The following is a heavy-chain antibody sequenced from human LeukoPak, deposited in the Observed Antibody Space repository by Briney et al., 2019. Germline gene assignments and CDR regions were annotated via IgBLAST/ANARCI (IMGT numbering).Heavy chain of an antibody. V-gene: IGHV1-8*03. D-gene: IGHD6-13*01. Sequence: GASVNVSSKASVYTFILYDINWVRQAPGQGLEWMGWMNPNSGDTGFAQKFQGRVTITWNTSISTAYMELSSLTSKDTAVYYCARGPTYSSGWYYFDYWGQGTLVTVSS. J-gene: IGHJ4*02. CDR1: VYTFILYD. CDR3: ARGPTYSSGWYYFDY. CDR2: MNPNSGDT.